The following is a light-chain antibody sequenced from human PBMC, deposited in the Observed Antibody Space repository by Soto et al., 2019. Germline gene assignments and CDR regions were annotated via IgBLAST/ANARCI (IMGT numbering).Light chain of an antibody. CDR2: GAS. CDR1: QSVSTSN. V-gene: IGKV3-20*01. Sequence: ILWTPLPGTLSPSPGTHPTLTCRASQSVSTSNLAWYQQRPGQAPRLLIYGASSRATGIPDRFSGSGSGTDFILTIYRLEPEDIAVYYCQQYGRLPCTFGQGTMVDVK. CDR3: QQYGRLPCT. J-gene: IGKJ1*01.